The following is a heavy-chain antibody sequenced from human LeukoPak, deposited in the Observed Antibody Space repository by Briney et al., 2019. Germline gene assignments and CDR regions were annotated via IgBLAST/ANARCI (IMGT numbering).Heavy chain of an antibody. V-gene: IGHV1-69*01. CDR1: GGTFSRYA. Sequence: SVKVSCKASGGTFSRYAINWVRQAPGQGPEWMGGTIPIFGTANYAQKFQGRVTITADESTNTAYMELSRLRSEDPAIYFCARARSDDTRMATPCTYGGQKSLVSVSS. CDR3: ARARSDDTRMATPCTY. CDR2: TIPIFGTA. D-gene: IGHD5-12*01. J-gene: IGHJ4*02.